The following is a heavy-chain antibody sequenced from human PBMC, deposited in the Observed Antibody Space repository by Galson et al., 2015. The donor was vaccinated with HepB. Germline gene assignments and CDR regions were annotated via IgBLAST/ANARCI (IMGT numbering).Heavy chain of an antibody. CDR1: GVAYNDYA. CDR2: VSGSGSST. CDR3: AKSFSTTSRGPLDS. D-gene: IGHD3-3*02. Sequence: SLRLSCAVSGVAYNDYAMAWVRQAPGKGLEWISGVSGSGSSTYYVDSVKGRFTISRDNSNNTVYLQMKNLRADDTAVYFCAKSFSTTSRGPLDSWGQGTLVTVSS. J-gene: IGHJ4*02. V-gene: IGHV3-23*01.